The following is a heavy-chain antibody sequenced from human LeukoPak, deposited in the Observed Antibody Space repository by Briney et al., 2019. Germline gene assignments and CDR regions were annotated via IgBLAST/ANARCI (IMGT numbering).Heavy chain of an antibody. CDR1: GYTLTELS. CDR3: AATMVRGVIATLNWFDP. D-gene: IGHD3-10*01. CDR2: FDPEDGET. J-gene: IGHJ5*02. Sequence: GASVKVSCKVSGYTLTELSMHWVRQAPGKGLEWMGGFDPEDGETIYAQKFQGRVTMTEDTSTDTAYMELSSLRSEDTAVYYCAATMVRGVIATLNWFDPWGQGTLVTVSS. V-gene: IGHV1-24*01.